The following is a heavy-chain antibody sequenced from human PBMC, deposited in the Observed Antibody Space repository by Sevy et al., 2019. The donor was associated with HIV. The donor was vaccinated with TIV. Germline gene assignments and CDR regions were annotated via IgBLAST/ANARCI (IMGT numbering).Heavy chain of an antibody. CDR3: ARARVDFDY. CDR1: AFIFSSYT. J-gene: IGHJ4*02. Sequence: GGSLRLSCAGSAFIFSSYTVNWVRQAPGEGLEWVASVSSDSSHIYYAESVRGRFTISRDNAKNSAFLQMDSLRVEDTAVYYCARARVDFDYWGPGTLVTVSS. CDR2: VSSDSSHI. V-gene: IGHV3-21*01.